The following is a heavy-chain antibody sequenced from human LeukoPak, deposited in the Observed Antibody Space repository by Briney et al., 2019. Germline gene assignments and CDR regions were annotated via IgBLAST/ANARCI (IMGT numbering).Heavy chain of an antibody. J-gene: IGHJ1*01. CDR2: IYYSGST. Sequence: PSETLSLTCTVSGGSISSSSYYWGWIRQPPGKGLEWIGSIYYSGSTYYNPSLKSRVTISVDTSKNQFSLKLSSVTAADTAVYYCARRYSSSWYAYFQHWGQGTLVTVSS. CDR1: GGSISSSSYY. V-gene: IGHV4-39*07. CDR3: ARRYSSSWYAYFQH. D-gene: IGHD6-13*01.